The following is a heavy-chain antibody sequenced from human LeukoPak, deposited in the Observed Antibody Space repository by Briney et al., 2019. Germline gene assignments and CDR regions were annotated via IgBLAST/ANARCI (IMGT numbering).Heavy chain of an antibody. Sequence: SETLYPTCTVSGGSISSSSYYWGWIRQPPGKGLEWIGSIYYSGSTYYNPSLKSRVTISVDTSKNQFSLKLSSVTAADTAVYYCARTPRSGLGYCSGGSCYTNWFDPWGQGTLVTVSS. CDR3: ARTPRSGLGYCSGGSCYTNWFDP. J-gene: IGHJ5*02. V-gene: IGHV4-39*01. D-gene: IGHD2-15*01. CDR2: IYYSGST. CDR1: GGSISSSSYY.